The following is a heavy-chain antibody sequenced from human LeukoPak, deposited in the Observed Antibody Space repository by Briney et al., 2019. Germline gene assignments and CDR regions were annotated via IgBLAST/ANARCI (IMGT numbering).Heavy chain of an antibody. D-gene: IGHD2-15*01. V-gene: IGHV3-21*01. J-gene: IGHJ4*02. CDR2: ISSSSSYI. CDR3: ARVSCSGGSCRFDY. CDR1: GFTFSSYS. Sequence: GGSLRLSCAASGFTFSSYSMNWVRQAPGKGMEWFSSISSSSSYIYYADSVKGRFTISRDNAKNSLYLQMNSLRAEDTAVYYCARVSCSGGSCRFDYWGQGTLVTVSS.